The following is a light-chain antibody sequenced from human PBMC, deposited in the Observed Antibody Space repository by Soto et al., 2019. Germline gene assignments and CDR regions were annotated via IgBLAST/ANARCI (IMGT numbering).Light chain of an antibody. CDR3: SSYTNINTRACV. Sequence: QSVLTQPASVSGPPGQSITISCTGTSGDIGSYNRVSWYQQHPGKAPKLIIYEVTDRSSGVSNRFSGSKSGNTASLTISGLQAEDEAEYYCSSYTNINTRACVFGTGTKVTVL. J-gene: IGLJ1*01. V-gene: IGLV2-14*01. CDR1: SGDIGSYNR. CDR2: EVT.